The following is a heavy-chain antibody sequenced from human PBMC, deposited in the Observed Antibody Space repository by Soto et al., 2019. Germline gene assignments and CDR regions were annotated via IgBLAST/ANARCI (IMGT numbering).Heavy chain of an antibody. CDR2: IIPIFGTA. J-gene: IGHJ6*02. CDR1: GGTFSSYA. D-gene: IGHD2-2*01. V-gene: IGHV1-69*13. Sequence: SVKVSCKASGGTFSSYAISWVRQAPGQGLEWMGGIIPIFGTANYAQKFQGRVTITADESTSTAYMELSSLRSEDTAVYYCARVRIVVVPAAIEYYGMDVWGQGTTVTVSS. CDR3: ARVRIVVVPAAIEYYGMDV.